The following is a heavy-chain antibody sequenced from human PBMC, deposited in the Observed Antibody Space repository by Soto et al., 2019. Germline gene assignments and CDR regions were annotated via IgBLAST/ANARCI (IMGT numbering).Heavy chain of an antibody. J-gene: IGHJ6*02. CDR2: IIPIFGTA. CDR1: GGTFSSYA. V-gene: IGHV1-69*13. D-gene: IGHD3-3*01. CDR3: ARGIGITIFGVVTPPAYMDA. Sequence: ASVKVSCKASGGTFSSYAISWVRQAPGQGLEWMGGIIPIFGTANYAQKFQGRVTITADESTSTAYMELSSLRSEDTAVYYCARGIGITIFGVVTPPAYMDAWAQGTTVTVSS.